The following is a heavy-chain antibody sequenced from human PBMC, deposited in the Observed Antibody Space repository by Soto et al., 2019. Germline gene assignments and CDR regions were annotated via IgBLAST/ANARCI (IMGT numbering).Heavy chain of an antibody. Sequence: SETLSLTCTVSGGSISSYCWSWIRQPPGKGLEWIGYIYYSGSTNYNPSLKSRVTISVDTSKNHFSLKLSSVTAADTALYYCARQQYSSSWDYYYYYMYVWGKGTTVTVSS. CDR3: ARQQYSSSWDYYYYYMYV. CDR2: IYYSGST. CDR1: GGSISSYC. D-gene: IGHD6-13*01. V-gene: IGHV4-59*08. J-gene: IGHJ6*03.